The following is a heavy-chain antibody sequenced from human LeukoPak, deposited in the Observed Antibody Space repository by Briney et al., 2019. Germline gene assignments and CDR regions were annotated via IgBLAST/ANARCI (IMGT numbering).Heavy chain of an antibody. Sequence: PGGSLRLSCAASGFTFSSYAVSWVRQAPGKGLEWVSAISDSGGSTYYADSVKGRFTISRDNPKNTLYLQMNSLRAEDTAVYYCAKDHEISRIVVVSAGFDYWGQGTLVTVSS. CDR2: ISDSGGST. J-gene: IGHJ4*02. CDR1: GFTFSSYA. CDR3: AKDHEISRIVVVSAGFDY. D-gene: IGHD2-21*02. V-gene: IGHV3-23*01.